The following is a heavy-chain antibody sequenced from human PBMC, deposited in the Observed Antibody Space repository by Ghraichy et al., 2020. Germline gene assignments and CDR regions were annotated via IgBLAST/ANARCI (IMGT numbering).Heavy chain of an antibody. Sequence: GGSLRLSCAASGFSFDTYIMNWVRQAPGKGLEWVAYISSGSSYINYADSVKGRFTISRDNARNSLFLQMTSLRDEDTAVYYCTRSGRGNGTPRGFDSWGQGTLVTVSS. CDR1: GFSFDTYI. CDR2: ISSGSSYI. J-gene: IGHJ5*01. D-gene: IGHD1-1*01. CDR3: TRSGRGNGTPRGFDS. V-gene: IGHV3-21*01.